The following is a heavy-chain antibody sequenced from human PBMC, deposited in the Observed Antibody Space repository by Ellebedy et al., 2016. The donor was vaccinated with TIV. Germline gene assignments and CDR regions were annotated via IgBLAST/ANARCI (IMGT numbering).Heavy chain of an antibody. V-gene: IGHV4-39*01. CDR2: IYYSGST. Sequence: LETLSLTCTVSGGSISSSSYYWGWIRQPPGKGLEWIGSIYYSGSTYYNPSLKSRVTISVDTSKNQFSLKLSSVTAADTAVYYCARHSGSSSWYVYYFDYWGQGTLVTVSS. CDR1: GGSISSSSYY. CDR3: ARHSGSSSWYVYYFDY. D-gene: IGHD6-13*01. J-gene: IGHJ4*02.